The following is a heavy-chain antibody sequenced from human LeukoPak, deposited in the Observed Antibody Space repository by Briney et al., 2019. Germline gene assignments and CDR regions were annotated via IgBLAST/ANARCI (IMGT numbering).Heavy chain of an antibody. Sequence: GGSLRLSCVASGFTFSSYGMSWVRQAPGKGLEWVSTISGSTYYADSVKGRFTISRDNSKNTLYLQMNSLRAEDTAVYFCARGYHDMDVWGQGTTVTVSS. V-gene: IGHV3-23*01. CDR2: ISGST. CDR1: GFTFSSYG. CDR3: ARGYHDMDV. J-gene: IGHJ6*02.